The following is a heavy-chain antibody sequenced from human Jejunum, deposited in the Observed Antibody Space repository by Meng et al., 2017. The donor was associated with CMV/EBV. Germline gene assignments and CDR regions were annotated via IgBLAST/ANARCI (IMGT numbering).Heavy chain of an antibody. CDR1: GCSISGSSYY. V-gene: IGHV4-39*07. Sequence: LLLQGSGPGLVKPSGTLSLTCTVSGCSISGSSYYWGWIRQPPGKGLECLATVYSTGSTYYDPSLKSRVTISVDTSKNQFSLRLSSVTAADTAVYYCARVWQPNYYFDYWGQGTLVTVSS. CDR2: VYSTGST. D-gene: IGHD6-13*01. CDR3: ARVWQPNYYFDY. J-gene: IGHJ4*02.